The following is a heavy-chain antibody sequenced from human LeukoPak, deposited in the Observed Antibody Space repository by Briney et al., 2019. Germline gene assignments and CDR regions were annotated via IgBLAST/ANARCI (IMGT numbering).Heavy chain of an antibody. CDR2: IYTSGST. V-gene: IGHV4-61*02. CDR3: ARGVGAGGFDL. CDR1: GGSISSGSYY. Sequence: SETLSLTCTVSGGSISSGSYYWSWIRQPAGKGLEWIGRIYTSGSTNYNPSLKSRVTISVDTSKNQFSLKLSSVTAAGTAVYYCARGVGAGGFDLWGRGTLVTVSS. D-gene: IGHD1-26*01. J-gene: IGHJ2*01.